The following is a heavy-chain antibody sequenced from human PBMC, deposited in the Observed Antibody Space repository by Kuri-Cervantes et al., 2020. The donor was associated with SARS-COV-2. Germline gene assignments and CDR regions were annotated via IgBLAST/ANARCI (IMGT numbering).Heavy chain of an antibody. D-gene: IGHD7-27*01. CDR1: GFTFKAYT. V-gene: IGHV3-21*01. CDR2: ISGSGSYI. Sequence: GGSLRLSCAASGFTFKAYTMNWVRQAPGKALQWLSSISGSGSYIYYADSVKGRFTISRDNAKNSLYLQMSSLRAEDTAVYYCARDLRLGKSLDYWGQGTLVTVSS. J-gene: IGHJ4*02. CDR3: ARDLRLGKSLDY.